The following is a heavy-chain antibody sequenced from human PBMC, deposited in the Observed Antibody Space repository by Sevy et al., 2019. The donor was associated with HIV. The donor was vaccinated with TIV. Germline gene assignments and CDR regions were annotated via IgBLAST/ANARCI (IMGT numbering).Heavy chain of an antibody. CDR2: IRQDGNEI. CDR1: GFTFSSYW. J-gene: IGHJ4*02. V-gene: IGHV3-7*01. Sequence: GSLRLSCKASGFTFSSYWMQWVRQAPGKGLEWVANIRQDGNEIYYGDSVKGRFTISRDNAKNALYLQMDGLRAEDTGLYYCARRYFDLWGQGTLATVSS. CDR3: ARRYFDL.